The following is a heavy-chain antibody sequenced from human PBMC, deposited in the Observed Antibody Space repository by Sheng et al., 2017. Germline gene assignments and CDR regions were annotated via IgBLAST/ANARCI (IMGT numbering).Heavy chain of an antibody. D-gene: IGHD5-12*01. CDR1: GFTFSSYW. Sequence: EVQLVESGGGLVQPGGSLRLSCAASGFTFSSYWMHWVRQAPGKGLVWVSRINSDGSSTSYADSVKGRFTISRDNAKNTLYLQMNSLRAEDTAFYYCARDEMATINGFDYWGQGTLVTVSS. CDR2: INSDGSST. V-gene: IGHV3-74*01. J-gene: IGHJ4*02. CDR3: ARDEMATINGFDY.